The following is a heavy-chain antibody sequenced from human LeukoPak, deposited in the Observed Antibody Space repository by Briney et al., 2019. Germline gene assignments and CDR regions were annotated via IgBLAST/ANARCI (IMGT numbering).Heavy chain of an antibody. CDR2: INHGGST. CDR3: ARLPRRITMVRGVKGVYFDY. Sequence: PSETLSLTCAVYGGSFSGYYWSWIRQPPGKGLEWIGEINHGGSTNYNPSLKSRVTISVDTSKNQFSLKLSSVTAADTAVYYCARLPRRITMVRGVKGVYFDYWGQGTLVTVSS. CDR1: GGSFSGYY. D-gene: IGHD3-10*01. V-gene: IGHV4-34*01. J-gene: IGHJ4*02.